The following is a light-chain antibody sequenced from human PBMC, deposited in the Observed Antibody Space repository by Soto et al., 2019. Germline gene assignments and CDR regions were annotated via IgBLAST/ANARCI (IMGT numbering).Light chain of an antibody. J-gene: IGLJ1*01. CDR1: SSDVGGYDH. Sequence: QSVLTQPPSASGSPGQSVTIPCTGTSSDVGGYDHVSWYQQHPGKALKLMIYEVTKRPAGVPDRFSGSKSGNTASLTVSGLQAEDEADYYCSSYAGSSNVFGTGTKVTVL. CDR2: EVT. CDR3: SSYAGSSNV. V-gene: IGLV2-8*01.